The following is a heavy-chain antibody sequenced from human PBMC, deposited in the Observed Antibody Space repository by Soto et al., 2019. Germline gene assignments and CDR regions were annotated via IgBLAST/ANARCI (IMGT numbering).Heavy chain of an antibody. V-gene: IGHV3-30-3*01. D-gene: IGHD1-26*01. J-gene: IGHJ6*02. CDR3: AREAESVVGASYYYFYGMDV. CDR2: ISYDGSNK. CDR1: EFTFSNYA. Sequence: GGSLRLSCAASEFTFSNYAMHWVRQAPGKGLEWVALISYDGSNKYYADSVKGRFTISRDNSKSTLYLQMNSLRAEDTAVYFCAREAESVVGASYYYFYGMDVWGQGTTVTVSS.